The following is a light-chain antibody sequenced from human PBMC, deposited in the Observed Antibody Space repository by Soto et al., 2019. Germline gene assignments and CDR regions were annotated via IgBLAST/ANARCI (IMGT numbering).Light chain of an antibody. V-gene: IGKV3-15*01. CDR2: GAS. CDR1: RSVGRN. Sequence: EIVMTQSPATLSVVLGETATLSCRASRSVGRNIAWYQQKPGQAPRLFIYGASTRATGIPARFNGSGSGTDFTLTIGSLQSGDFAVYYCQQYNDWPPITFGGGTNVEI. J-gene: IGKJ4*01. CDR3: QQYNDWPPIT.